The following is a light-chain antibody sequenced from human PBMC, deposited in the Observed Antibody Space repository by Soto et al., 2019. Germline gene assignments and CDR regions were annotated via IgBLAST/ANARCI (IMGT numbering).Light chain of an antibody. V-gene: IGKV3-20*01. Sequence: EVVLTQSPGTLSLSPGERATLSCRASQSVTNNYVAWYQQKPGQAPRLLIYGASSRAAGIPDRFSGSGSGADFPLTFSSLKPKDFAVYSCHRNGGSPLVTIGRGTKVEIK. CDR3: HRNGGSPLVT. J-gene: IGKJ4*01. CDR1: QSVTNNY. CDR2: GAS.